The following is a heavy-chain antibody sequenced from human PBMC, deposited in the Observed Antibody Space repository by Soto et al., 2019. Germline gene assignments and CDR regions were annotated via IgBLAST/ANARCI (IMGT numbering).Heavy chain of an antibody. J-gene: IGHJ5*02. CDR1: GFTFSSYA. CDR3: AKDSYTRGYYNNWFDP. D-gene: IGHD3-22*01. CDR2: ISGSGGST. V-gene: IGHV3-23*01. Sequence: WGSLRLSCAASGFTFSSYAMSWVRQAPGKGLEWVSAISGSGGSTSYADSVKGRFTISRDNSKNTLYLQMNSLRAEDTAVYYCAKDSYTRGYYNNWFDPWGEGSMVTV.